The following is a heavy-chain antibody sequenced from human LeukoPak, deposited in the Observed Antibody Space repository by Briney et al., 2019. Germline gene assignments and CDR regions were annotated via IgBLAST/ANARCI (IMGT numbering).Heavy chain of an antibody. D-gene: IGHD3-10*01. CDR1: GGSISSYY. J-gene: IGHJ6*02. CDR3: ASSLYGSGSLTRMDV. Sequence: SETLSLTCTVSGGSISSYYWSWIRQPPGKGLEWIGYIYYSGSTNYNPSLKSRVTISVDTSKNQFSLKLSSVTAADTAVYYCASSLYGSGSLTRMDVWGQGTTVTVPS. V-gene: IGHV4-59*01. CDR2: IYYSGST.